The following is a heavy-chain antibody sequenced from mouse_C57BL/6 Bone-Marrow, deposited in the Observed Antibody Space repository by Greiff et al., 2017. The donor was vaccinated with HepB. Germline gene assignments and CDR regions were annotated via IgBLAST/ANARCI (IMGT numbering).Heavy chain of an antibody. D-gene: IGHD2-4*01. J-gene: IGHJ3*01. CDR3: AIYYDYDFAY. CDR2: IYPRSGNT. CDR1: GYTFTSYG. Sequence: LVESGAELARPGASVKLSCKASGYTFTSYGISWVKQRTGQGLEWIGEIYPRSGNTYYNEKFKGKATLTADKSSSTAYMELRSLTSEDSAVYFCAIYYDYDFAYWGQGTLVTVSA. V-gene: IGHV1-81*01.